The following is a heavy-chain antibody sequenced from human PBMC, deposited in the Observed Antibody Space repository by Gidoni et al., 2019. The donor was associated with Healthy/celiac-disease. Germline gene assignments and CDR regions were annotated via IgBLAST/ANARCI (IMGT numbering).Heavy chain of an antibody. Sequence: QVQLVQSGAEVKKPGASVKVSCKASGYTFTSYGISWVRQAPGQGREWMGWISAYNGNTNYAQKLQGRVTMTTDTSTSTAYMELRSLRSDDTAVYYCARAKTSEYYDSSGYYCYWGQGTLVTVSS. CDR3: ARAKTSEYYDSSGYYCY. J-gene: IGHJ4*02. CDR1: GYTFTSYG. D-gene: IGHD3-22*01. V-gene: IGHV1-18*04. CDR2: ISAYNGNT.